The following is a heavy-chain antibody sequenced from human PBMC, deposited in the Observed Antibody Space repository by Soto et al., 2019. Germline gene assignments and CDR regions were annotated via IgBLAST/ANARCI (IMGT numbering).Heavy chain of an antibody. CDR1: GFTFSSYA. CDR2: ISYDGSNK. CDR3: ARDAYVGTFIVEVTEDYYYYGMDV. J-gene: IGHJ6*02. D-gene: IGHD3-22*01. Sequence: GGSLRLSCAASGFTFSSYAMHWVRQAPGKGLEWVAVISYDGSNKYYADSVKGRFTISRDNSKNTLYLQMNSLRAEDTAVYYCARDAYVGTFIVEVTEDYYYYGMDVWGQGTTVTVSS. V-gene: IGHV3-30-3*01.